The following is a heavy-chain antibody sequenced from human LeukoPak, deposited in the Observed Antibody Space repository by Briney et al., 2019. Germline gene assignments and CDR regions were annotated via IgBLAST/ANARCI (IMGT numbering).Heavy chain of an antibody. CDR1: GYTFTSYG. Sequence: ASVKVSCKASGYTFTSYGISWVRQAPGQGLEWMGWISAYNGNTNYAQKLQGRVTMTTNTSTSTAYMELRSLRSDDTAVYYCARDWARYGYGSGFDPWGQGTLVTVSS. J-gene: IGHJ5*02. D-gene: IGHD5-18*01. V-gene: IGHV1-18*01. CDR2: ISAYNGNT. CDR3: ARDWARYGYGSGFDP.